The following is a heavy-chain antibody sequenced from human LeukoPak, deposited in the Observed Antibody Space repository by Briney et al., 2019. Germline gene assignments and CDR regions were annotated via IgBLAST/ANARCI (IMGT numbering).Heavy chain of an antibody. J-gene: IGHJ5*02. CDR1: GGSISSGGYS. V-gene: IGHV4-30-2*01. D-gene: IGHD4-17*01. Sequence: SETLSLTCAVSGGSISSGGYSWSWIRQPPGKGLEWIGYIYHSGSTYYNPSLKSRVTISVDRSKNQFSLKLGSVTAADTAVYYCASYYGDYVGWFDPWGQGTLVTVSS. CDR3: ASYYGDYVGWFDP. CDR2: IYHSGST.